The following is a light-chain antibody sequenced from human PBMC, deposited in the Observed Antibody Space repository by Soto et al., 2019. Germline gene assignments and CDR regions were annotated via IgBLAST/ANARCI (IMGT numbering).Light chain of an antibody. Sequence: DIHMTQSPSTLSASVRERVTISCRANQSISNLLAWYQQKPGKAPKLLIYDASTLERGVPSRFRGSGSGTEFTLTISSLQPDDFATYYCQQYNTYSWTFGQGTKVDIK. J-gene: IGKJ1*01. CDR3: QQYNTYSWT. V-gene: IGKV1-5*01. CDR1: QSISNL. CDR2: DAS.